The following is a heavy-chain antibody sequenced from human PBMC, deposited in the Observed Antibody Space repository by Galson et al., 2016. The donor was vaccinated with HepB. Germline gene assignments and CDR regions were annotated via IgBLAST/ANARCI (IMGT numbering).Heavy chain of an antibody. CDR2: IHYSGKT. CDR1: GGSIDRSDFY. V-gene: IGHV4-39*07. J-gene: IGHJ4*02. Sequence: SETLSLTCTVSGGSIDRSDFYWGWIRQPPGKGLEWISSIHYSGKTYYSPPLKGRVTISVDTSKNQFSLRLRSLTAADTAVYYCARDHAYAWGQVGHWGQGTVASVSS. D-gene: IGHD3-16*01. CDR3: ARDHAYAWGQVGH.